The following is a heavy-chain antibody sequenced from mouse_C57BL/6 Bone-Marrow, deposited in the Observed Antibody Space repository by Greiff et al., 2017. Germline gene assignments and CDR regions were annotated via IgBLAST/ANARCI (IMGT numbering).Heavy chain of an antibody. CDR1: GYTFTDYY. Sequence: VQLQQSGPELVKPGASVKISCKASGYTFTDYYMNWVKQSHGKSLEWIGDINPNNGGTSYNQKFKGKATLTVDKSSSTAYMELRSLTSEDSAVXYCARYYYGSWDYAMDYWGQGTSVTVSS. J-gene: IGHJ4*01. CDR3: ARYYYGSWDYAMDY. V-gene: IGHV1-26*01. D-gene: IGHD1-1*01. CDR2: INPNNGGT.